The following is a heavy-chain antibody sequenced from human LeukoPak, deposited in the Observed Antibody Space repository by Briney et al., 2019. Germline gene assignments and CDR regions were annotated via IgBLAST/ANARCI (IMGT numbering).Heavy chain of an antibody. CDR2: IYYSGST. J-gene: IGHJ4*02. D-gene: IGHD6-13*01. Sequence: SETLSLTCTVSGGSISSYYWSWIRQPPGKRLEWIGYIYYSGSTNYNPSLKSRVTISVDTSKNQFSLKLSSVTAADTAVYYCASVVAAGTGLDYWGQGTLVTVSS. CDR1: GGSISSYY. V-gene: IGHV4-59*01. CDR3: ASVVAAGTGLDY.